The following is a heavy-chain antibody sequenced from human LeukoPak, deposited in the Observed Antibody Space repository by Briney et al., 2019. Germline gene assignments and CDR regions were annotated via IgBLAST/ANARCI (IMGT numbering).Heavy chain of an antibody. J-gene: IGHJ4*02. CDR3: AKNRDSSDYPRDFDY. V-gene: IGHV3-30*02. D-gene: IGHD6-19*01. Sequence: PGGSLRLSCAASRFTSSSYGMHWVRQTPGKGLEWVAFIRHDGSYQQYADSVKGRFTVSRDNSKDTVYLQMNSLRTEDTAVYYCAKNRDSSDYPRDFDYWGQGTLVTVSS. CDR2: IRHDGSYQ. CDR1: RFTSSSYG.